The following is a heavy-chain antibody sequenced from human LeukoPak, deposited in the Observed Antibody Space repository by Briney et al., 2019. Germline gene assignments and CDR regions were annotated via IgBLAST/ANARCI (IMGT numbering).Heavy chain of an antibody. CDR3: AREDPLVAARGLDH. D-gene: IGHD2-15*01. CDR1: GASISSYY. CDR2: VSTSEST. Sequence: SETLSLTCTVSGASISSYYWSWIRQPAGKGLEWIGHVSTSESTNFNPSLKSRLAMSVDTSKNQFSLRLSSVTAADTAVYYCAREDPLVAARGLDHWGQGTLVTVSS. J-gene: IGHJ4*02. V-gene: IGHV4-4*07.